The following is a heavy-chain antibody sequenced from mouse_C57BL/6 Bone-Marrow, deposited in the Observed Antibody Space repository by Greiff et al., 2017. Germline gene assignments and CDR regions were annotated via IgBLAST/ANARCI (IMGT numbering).Heavy chain of an antibody. CDR2: ISNGGGST. Sequence: EVMLVESGGGLVQPGGSLKLSCAASGFTFSDYYMYWVRQTPEQRLEWVAYISNGGGSTYYPDTVKGRFTISRDNAKNTLYLQISRLKSEDTAMYYGACLYDSYYDAMDYWGQGTSVTVSS. CDR3: ACLYDSYYDAMDY. D-gene: IGHD2-3*01. J-gene: IGHJ4*01. CDR1: GFTFSDYY. V-gene: IGHV5-12*01.